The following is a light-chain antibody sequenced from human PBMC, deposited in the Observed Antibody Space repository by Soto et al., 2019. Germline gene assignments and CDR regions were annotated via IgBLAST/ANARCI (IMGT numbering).Light chain of an antibody. CDR3: QQYNNWPRT. CDR1: QSIRST. V-gene: IGKV3-15*01. J-gene: IGKJ1*01. Sequence: ETVMTQSPAKKSVSPGERATLSCRASQSIRSTLAWFQQKPGQAPRLLIYDASTRATGIPARFSGSGSGTEFTLTISSLQSEDFAVYYCQQYNNWPRTFGQRTKADI. CDR2: DAS.